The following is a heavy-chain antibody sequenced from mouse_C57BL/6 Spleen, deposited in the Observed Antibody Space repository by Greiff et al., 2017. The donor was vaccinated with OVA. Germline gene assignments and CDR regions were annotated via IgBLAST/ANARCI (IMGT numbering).Heavy chain of an antibody. Sequence: EVQLVESGGGLVQPGGSMKLSCVASGFTFSNYWMNWVRQSPEKGLEWVAQIRLKSDNYATHYAESVKGRFTISRDDSKSSVYLQMNNLRAEDTGIYYCTGGVYYGPSWFAYWGQGTLVTVSA. D-gene: IGHD2-1*01. J-gene: IGHJ3*01. V-gene: IGHV6-3*01. CDR3: TGGVYYGPSWFAY. CDR1: GFTFSNYW. CDR2: IRLKSDNYAT.